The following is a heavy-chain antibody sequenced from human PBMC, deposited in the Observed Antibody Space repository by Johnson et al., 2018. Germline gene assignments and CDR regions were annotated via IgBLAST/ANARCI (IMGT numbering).Heavy chain of an antibody. CDR1: GFTFRYYG. D-gene: IGHD3-22*01. J-gene: IGHJ3*02. V-gene: IGHV3-30*18. CDR3: AKLYHYDSSGYYYEDAFDI. Sequence: QVQLVESGGGVVQPGRSLRLSCAASGFTFRYYGMHWVLQAPGKGLEWLAAVSYDGDNQSYADSVTGRFTIAKDNSKNTLYLQMNSLRTEDTAVYYCAKLYHYDSSGYYYEDAFDIWGQGTLVTVSP. CDR2: VSYDGDNQ.